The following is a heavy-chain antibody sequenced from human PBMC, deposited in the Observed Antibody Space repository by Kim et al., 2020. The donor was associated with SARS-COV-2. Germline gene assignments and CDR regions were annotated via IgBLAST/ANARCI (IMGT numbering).Heavy chain of an antibody. D-gene: IGHD5-18*01. V-gene: IGHV3-15*01. CDR3: TTDMDTAMGLRDY. J-gene: IGHJ4*02. Sequence: YAAPVKGRFTISRDDSKNTLYLQMNSLKTEDTAVYYCTTDMDTAMGLRDYWGQGTLVTVSS.